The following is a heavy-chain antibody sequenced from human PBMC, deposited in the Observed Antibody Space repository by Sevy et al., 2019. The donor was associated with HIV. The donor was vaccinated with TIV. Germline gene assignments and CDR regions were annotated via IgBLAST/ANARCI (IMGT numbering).Heavy chain of an antibody. J-gene: IGHJ4*02. CDR2: FDPEDGER. D-gene: IGHD3-22*01. CDR1: GYTLTALS. Sequence: ASVKVSCKVSGYTLTALSMHWVRQTPGKGLEWMGSFDPEDGERIYAQKFQVRVAMTEDKSTDTAYMELSSLRSEDTAVYYCATTKDYYESSGDPFDYWGQGTLVTVSS. CDR3: ATTKDYYESSGDPFDY. V-gene: IGHV1-24*01.